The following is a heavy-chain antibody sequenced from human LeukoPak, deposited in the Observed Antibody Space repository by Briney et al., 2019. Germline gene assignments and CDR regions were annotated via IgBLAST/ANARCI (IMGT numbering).Heavy chain of an antibody. CDR3: AKDPPSRGDYARGIFDY. J-gene: IGHJ4*02. CDR2: ISGSGGST. V-gene: IGHV3-23*01. CDR1: GFTFNEYA. D-gene: IGHD4-17*01. Sequence: PGGSLRLSCAASGFTFNEYAMHWVRQVPGKGLEWVSAISGSGGSTYYADSVKGRFTISRDNSKNTLYLQMNSLRAEDTAVYYCAKDPPSRGDYARGIFDYWGQGTLVTVSS.